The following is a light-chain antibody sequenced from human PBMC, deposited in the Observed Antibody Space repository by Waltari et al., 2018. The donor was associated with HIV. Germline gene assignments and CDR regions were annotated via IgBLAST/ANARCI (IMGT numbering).Light chain of an antibody. V-gene: IGLV2-14*01. CDR1: SSDVGFYNY. CDR2: GGS. J-gene: IGLJ3*02. Sequence: QSALTQPASVSGSPGQSISISCTGTSSDVGFYNYVSWYQQHPGKAPKVMMYGGSKRPSGVSNRCAGSKSGNTASLTSSGLQAEDEADYYCSSYTSSSTWVFGGGTKLTVL. CDR3: SSYTSSSTWV.